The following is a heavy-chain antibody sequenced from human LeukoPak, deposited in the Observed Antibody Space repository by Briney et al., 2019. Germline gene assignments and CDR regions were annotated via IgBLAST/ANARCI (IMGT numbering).Heavy chain of an antibody. V-gene: IGHV3-53*01. D-gene: IGHD3-3*01. J-gene: IGHJ4*02. CDR3: ARDYYYDFWSGSPFY. CDR2: IYSGGST. CDR1: GFTVSSNY. Sequence: GGSLRLSCAASGFTVSSNYMSWVRQAPGKGLEWVSVIYSGGSTYYADSVKGRFTISRDNAKNSLYLQMNSLRAEDTAVYYCARDYYYDFWSGSPFYWGQGTLVTVSS.